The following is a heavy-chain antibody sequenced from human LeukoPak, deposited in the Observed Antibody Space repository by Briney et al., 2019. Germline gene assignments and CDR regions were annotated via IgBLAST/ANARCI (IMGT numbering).Heavy chain of an antibody. Sequence: ASVKVSCKASGYTFTGYYMHWVRQAPGQGLEWMGWINPNSGGTNYAQKFQGRVTMTRDTSISTAYMELSRLRSDDTAVYYCARVSDGGRARHFDYWGQGTLVTVSS. D-gene: IGHD4-23*01. V-gene: IGHV1-2*02. J-gene: IGHJ4*02. CDR3: ARVSDGGRARHFDY. CDR2: INPNSGGT. CDR1: GYTFTGYY.